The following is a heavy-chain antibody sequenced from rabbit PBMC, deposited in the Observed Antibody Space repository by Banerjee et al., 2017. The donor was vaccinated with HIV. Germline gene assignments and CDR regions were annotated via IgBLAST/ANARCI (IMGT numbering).Heavy chain of an antibody. D-gene: IGHD4-1*01. V-gene: IGHV1S45*01. J-gene: IGHJ4*01. CDR1: GFSFSGSYW. Sequence: QEQLEESGGDLVKPEGSLTLTCTASGFSFSGSYWMSWVRQAPGKGLEWIGAIYAGRGTTYYASWVNGRFTISSHNAQNTVSLQMNSLTAADTATYFCARDLAGVIGWNFNFWGQGTLVTVS. CDR3: ARDLAGVIGWNFNF. CDR2: IYAGRGTT.